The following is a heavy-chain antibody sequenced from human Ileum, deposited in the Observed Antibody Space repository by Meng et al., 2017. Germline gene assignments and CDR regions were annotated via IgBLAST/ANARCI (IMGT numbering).Heavy chain of an antibody. J-gene: IGHJ4*02. V-gene: IGHV3-21*01. Sequence: EVQLVESGGGLVKPGGSLRLSGAASGFTFSSYSMNWVRQAPGKGLEWVSSISSSSSYIYYADSVKGRFTISRDNAKNSLYLQMNSRRAEDTAVYYCAREGAGAGSGYYFDYWGQGTLVTVSS. CDR3: AREGAGAGSGYYFDY. D-gene: IGHD3-10*01. CDR1: GFTFSSYS. CDR2: ISSSSSYI.